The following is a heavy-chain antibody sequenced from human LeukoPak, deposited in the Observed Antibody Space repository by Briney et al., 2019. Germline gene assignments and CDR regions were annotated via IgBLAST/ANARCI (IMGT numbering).Heavy chain of an antibody. Sequence: KASETLSLTCTVSGGSISSSGYYWGWVRQPPGKGLEWIGTVYYDGSTYYNPSLKSRITMSVDTSNNHFSLKLKSVPAADSAVYYCARLYGSGSYCFDYWGQGTLVIVSS. CDR3: ARLYGSGSYCFDY. J-gene: IGHJ4*02. CDR2: VYYDGST. V-gene: IGHV4-39*02. CDR1: GGSISSSGYY. D-gene: IGHD3-10*01.